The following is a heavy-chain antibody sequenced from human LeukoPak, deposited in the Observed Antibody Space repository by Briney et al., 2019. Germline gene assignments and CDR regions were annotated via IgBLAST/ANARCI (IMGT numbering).Heavy chain of an antibody. CDR1: GGSISSGGYY. CDR2: IYHSGST. J-gene: IGHJ4*02. V-gene: IGHV4-39*01. Sequence: SETLSLTCTVSGGSISSGGYYWGWIRQPPGEGLEWVGSIYHSGSTYYNPSLKSRVTISVDTSKNQFSLKLSSVTAADTAVYYCARHQGLAWSGYYMGYWGQGSLVTVSS. CDR3: ARHQGLAWSGYYMGY. D-gene: IGHD3-3*01.